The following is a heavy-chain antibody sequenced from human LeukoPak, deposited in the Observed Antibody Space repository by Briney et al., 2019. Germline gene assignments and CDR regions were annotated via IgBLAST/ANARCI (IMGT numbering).Heavy chain of an antibody. CDR3: ARDFNYFDSSDAFDI. CDR2: ISYDGSNK. CDR1: GFTFSSYG. Sequence: GRSLRLSCAASGFTFSSYGMHWVRQAPGKGLEWVAVISYDGSNKYYADSVKGRFTISRDNSKNTLYLQMNSLRAEDTAVYYCARDFNYFDSSDAFDIWGQGTMVTVSS. V-gene: IGHV3-30*03. J-gene: IGHJ3*02. D-gene: IGHD3-22*01.